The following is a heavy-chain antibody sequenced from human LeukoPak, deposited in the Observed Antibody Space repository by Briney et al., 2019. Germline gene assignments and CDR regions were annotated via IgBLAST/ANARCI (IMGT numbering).Heavy chain of an antibody. V-gene: IGHV1-18*01. CDR3: AREVYYDILTGYLVDY. Sequence: ASVKVSCKASGYTFTSYGISWVRQAPGQGLEWMGWISAYNGNTNYAQKLQGRVTMTTDTSTSTAHMELRSLRSDDTAVYYCAREVYYDILTGYLVDYWGQGTLVTVSS. D-gene: IGHD3-9*01. CDR1: GYTFTSYG. CDR2: ISAYNGNT. J-gene: IGHJ4*02.